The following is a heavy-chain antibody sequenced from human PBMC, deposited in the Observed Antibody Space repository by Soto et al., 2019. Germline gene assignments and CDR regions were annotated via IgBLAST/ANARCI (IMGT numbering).Heavy chain of an antibody. J-gene: IGHJ3*02. CDR3: ATSHLRGAYDI. D-gene: IGHD1-26*01. CDR2: INPNSGTS. V-gene: IGHV1-8*02. Sequence: ASVKVSCKASGGTFSSYAISWVRQAPGQGLEWMGWINPNSGTSSYAQKFQGRVTMTRNTSISTAYMELSSLRSEDTAVYYCATSHLRGAYDIWGQGTMVTVSS. CDR1: GGTFSSYA.